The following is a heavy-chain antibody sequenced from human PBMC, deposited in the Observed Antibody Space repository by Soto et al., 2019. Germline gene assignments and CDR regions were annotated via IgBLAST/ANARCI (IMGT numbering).Heavy chain of an antibody. D-gene: IGHD6-13*01. V-gene: IGHV4-59*01. CDR2: IYYSGST. Sequence: SETLSLTCTVPRISISSYYWSWIRQPPWRGLEWIGDIYYSGSTKYNPSLKILVPISVDTSKDQFSLKLSSVTAADTAVYYCARDPSYAAAGEFDYWGQGTLVTVSS. J-gene: IGHJ4*02. CDR3: ARDPSYAAAGEFDY. CDR1: RISISSYY.